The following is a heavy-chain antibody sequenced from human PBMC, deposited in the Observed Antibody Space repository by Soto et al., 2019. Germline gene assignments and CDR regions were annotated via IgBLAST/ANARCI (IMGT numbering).Heavy chain of an antibody. J-gene: IGHJ4*02. D-gene: IGHD3-22*01. V-gene: IGHV5-10-1*01. CDR3: ARQIYYSDTGPNFQYYFDS. CDR2: IDPSDSQT. Sequence: PGESLKISCKGSGYSFAGYWITWVRQKPGKGLEWMGRIDPSDSQTYYSPSFRCHVTISVTKSITTVFLQWSSLRASDTAMYYCARQIYYSDTGPNFQYYFDSWGQGTLVTVSS. CDR1: GYSFAGYW.